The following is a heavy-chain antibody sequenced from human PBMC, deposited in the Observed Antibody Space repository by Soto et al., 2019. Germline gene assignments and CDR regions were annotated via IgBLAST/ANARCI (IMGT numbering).Heavy chain of an antibody. D-gene: IGHD3-22*01. V-gene: IGHV1-69*01. CDR3: ARPLRDRYFYHGLAV. Sequence: QVQLVQSGAELKKPGSSVKVSCKASGGTFSKYAISWVRQAPGQGLEWLGGIIPMFGTQNYAQKFQGRVTISADESTTTAYLELSSLRSADTAVYFCARPLRDRYFYHGLAVWGQGTTVTVSS. CDR1: GGTFSKYA. CDR2: IIPMFGTQ. J-gene: IGHJ6*02.